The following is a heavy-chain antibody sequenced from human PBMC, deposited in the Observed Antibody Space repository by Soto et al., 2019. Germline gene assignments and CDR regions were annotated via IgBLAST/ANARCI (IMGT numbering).Heavy chain of an antibody. D-gene: IGHD2-21*02. CDR2: MNPDSGVT. CDR1: GYSFGDFY. J-gene: IGHJ4*02. CDR3: ARGGRMVTESYFDF. V-gene: IGHV1-2*02. Sequence: ASVKVSCKTSGYSFGDFYIHWVRQAPGQGLEWMGWMNPDSGVTDLAQKFRGRVTLARDTSTNTAYMALDRLSSEDNGVYYCARGGRMVTESYFDFWGQGTLVTVSS.